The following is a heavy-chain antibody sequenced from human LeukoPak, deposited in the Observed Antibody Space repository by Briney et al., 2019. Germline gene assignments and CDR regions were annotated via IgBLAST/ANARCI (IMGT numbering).Heavy chain of an antibody. CDR2: TSSSDAGT. CDR1: GFSFNNYW. D-gene: IGHD3/OR15-3a*01. Sequence: GGSLRLSCVASGFSFNNYWMSWFRQAPGKGLEWVSATSSSDAGTYHAESVRGRFTISRDNSKNTLYLQMNSLRAEDTAVYYCAKDWTGTKPFDLWGRGTLVTVSS. J-gene: IGHJ2*01. V-gene: IGHV3-23*01. CDR3: AKDWTGTKPFDL.